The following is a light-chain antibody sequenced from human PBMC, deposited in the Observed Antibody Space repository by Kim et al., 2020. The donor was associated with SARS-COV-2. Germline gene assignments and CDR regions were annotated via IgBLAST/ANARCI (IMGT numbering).Light chain of an antibody. CDR3: CSYAGSRV. J-gene: IGLJ2*01. V-gene: IGLV2-11*01. Sequence: SPGPSVTISCTGTSSDVGGYNYVSWYQQHPGKAPKLMIYDVSKRPSGVPDRFSGSKSGNTASLTVSGLQAEDEADYYCCSYAGSRVFGGGTQLTVL. CDR2: DVS. CDR1: SSDVGGYNY.